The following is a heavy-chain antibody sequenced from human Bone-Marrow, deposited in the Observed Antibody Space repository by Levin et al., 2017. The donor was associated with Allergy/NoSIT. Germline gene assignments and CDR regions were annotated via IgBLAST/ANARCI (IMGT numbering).Heavy chain of an antibody. J-gene: IGHJ6*02. CDR2: ISYDGSNK. CDR3: ARGDYGDYVDVSYYYGMDV. V-gene: IGHV3-30-3*01. CDR1: GFTFSSYA. D-gene: IGHD4-17*01. Sequence: GESLKISCAASGFTFSSYAMHWVRQAPGKGLEWVAVISYDGSNKYYADSVKGRFTISRDNSKNTLYLQMNSLRAEDTAVYYCARGDYGDYVDVSYYYGMDVWGQGTTVTVSS.